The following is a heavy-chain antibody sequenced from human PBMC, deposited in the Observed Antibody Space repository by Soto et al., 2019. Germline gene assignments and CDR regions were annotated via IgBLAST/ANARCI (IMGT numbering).Heavy chain of an antibody. D-gene: IGHD5-12*01. CDR2: ISYSGST. J-gene: IGHJ4*02. V-gene: IGHV4-39*01. CDR1: GVSISSHGYF. Sequence: QLQLQESGPGLVQPSETLSLTCTVSGVSISSHGYFWGWIRQPPGKGLEWIGMISYSGSTYYSPSLKCRFPXXADPSKNQLSLRLSSVTAADTAVFHCMNYNSGWKYWGQGTVVTVSS. CDR3: MNYNSGWKY.